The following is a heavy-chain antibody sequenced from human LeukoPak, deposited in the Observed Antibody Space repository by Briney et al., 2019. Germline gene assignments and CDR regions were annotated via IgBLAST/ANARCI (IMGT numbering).Heavy chain of an antibody. Sequence: GGSLRLSCAASGFTLSSYAMSWVRQAPGKGPEWVSAISGSGGSTYYADSVKGRFTISRDNSKNTLYLQMNSLRAEDTAVYYCAKEEGSSSWYLGGDAFDIWGQGTMVTVSS. D-gene: IGHD6-13*01. V-gene: IGHV3-23*01. CDR1: GFTLSSYA. CDR3: AKEEGSSSWYLGGDAFDI. J-gene: IGHJ3*02. CDR2: ISGSGGST.